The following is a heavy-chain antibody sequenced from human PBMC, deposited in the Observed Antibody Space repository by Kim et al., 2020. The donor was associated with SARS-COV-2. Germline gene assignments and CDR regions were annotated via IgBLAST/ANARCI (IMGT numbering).Heavy chain of an antibody. CDR3: VRGGEYATGWYDFDY. Sequence: SQTLSLTCAISGDSVSSNSATWNWIRQSPSRGLEWLGRTYYESKWRNDYAMSVKSRITINPDTSKNQFSLQLNSVTPEDTAVYYCVRGGEYATGWYDFDYGVHGTLVTVFS. J-gene: IGHJ4*01. V-gene: IGHV6-1*01. CDR2: TYYESKWRN. CDR1: GDSVSSNSAT. D-gene: IGHD6-19*01.